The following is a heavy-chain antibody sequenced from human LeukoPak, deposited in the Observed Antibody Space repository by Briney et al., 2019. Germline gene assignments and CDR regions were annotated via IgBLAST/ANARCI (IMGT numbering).Heavy chain of an antibody. CDR3: AKGIVATIRGKNYFDY. CDR1: GFTFSSYA. J-gene: IGHJ4*02. Sequence: GSLRLSCAASGFTFSSYAMSWVRQAPGKGLEWVSAISGSGGSTYYADSVKGRFTISRDNSKNTLYLQMNSLRAEDTAVYYCAKGIVATIRGKNYFDYWGQGTLVTVSS. D-gene: IGHD5-12*01. CDR2: ISGSGGST. V-gene: IGHV3-23*01.